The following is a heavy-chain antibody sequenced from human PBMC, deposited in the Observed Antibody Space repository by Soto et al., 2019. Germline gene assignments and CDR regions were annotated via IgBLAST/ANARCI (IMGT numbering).Heavy chain of an antibody. Sequence: QVQLVESGGGVVQPGRSLRLSCAASGFTFSSYGMHWVRQAPGKGLEWVAGIWYDGSNKYYADSVKGRLTISRDNSKNTLYLQMNSLRAEDTAVYYCARVRSQTLYSSSLYYYYGMDVWGQGTTVTVSS. CDR1: GFTFSSYG. V-gene: IGHV3-33*01. D-gene: IGHD6-6*01. CDR2: IWYDGSNK. J-gene: IGHJ6*02. CDR3: ARVRSQTLYSSSLYYYYGMDV.